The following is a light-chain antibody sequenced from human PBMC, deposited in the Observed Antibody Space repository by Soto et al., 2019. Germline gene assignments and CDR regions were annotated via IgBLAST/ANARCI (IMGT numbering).Light chain of an antibody. J-gene: IGLJ1*01. CDR1: SSNIGNNY. CDR3: GTWDSSLSAHV. CDR2: ENN. Sequence: QSVLTQPPSVSAAPGQKVTISCFGSSSNIGNNYVSWYQQLPGTAPKLLIYENNKRPSGIPDRFSGSKSGTSATLGITGLQTGYEADYYCGTWDSSLSAHVFATGTKVTVL. V-gene: IGLV1-51*02.